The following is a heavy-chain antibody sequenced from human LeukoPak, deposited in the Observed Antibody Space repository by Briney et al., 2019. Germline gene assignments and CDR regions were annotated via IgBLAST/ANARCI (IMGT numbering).Heavy chain of an antibody. V-gene: IGHV3-74*01. CDR2: INSDGSST. J-gene: IGHJ3*02. CDR3: HYGDYFPLDI. D-gene: IGHD4-17*01. Sequence: GGSLRLSCAASGFTFSSYWMHWVRQAPGKGLVWVSRINSDGSSTSYADSVKGRFTISRDNAKNTLYLQMNSLRPEDTAVYYCHYGDYFPLDIWGQGTMVTVSS. CDR1: GFTFSSYW.